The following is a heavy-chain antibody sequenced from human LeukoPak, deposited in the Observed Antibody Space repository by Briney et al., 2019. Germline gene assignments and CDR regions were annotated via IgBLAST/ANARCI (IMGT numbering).Heavy chain of an antibody. CDR2: IGGSGGST. D-gene: IGHD2-2*01. V-gene: IGHV3-23*01. J-gene: IGHJ5*02. CDR1: GFTFSSYA. Sequence: PGGSLRLSCAASGFTFSSYAMSWVRQAPGKGLEWVSAIGGSGGSTYYADSVKGRFTISRDNSKNTLYLQMNSLRAEDTAVYYCAKDGHCSSTSCYGTNWFDPWGQGTLVTVSS. CDR3: AKDGHCSSTSCYGTNWFDP.